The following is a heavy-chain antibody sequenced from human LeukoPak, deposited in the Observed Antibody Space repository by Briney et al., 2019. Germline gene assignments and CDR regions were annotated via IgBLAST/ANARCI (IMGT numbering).Heavy chain of an antibody. Sequence: QPGRSLRLSCAASGFTFSSYGMHWVRQAPGKGLEWVAVISYDGSNKYYADSVKGRFTISRDNSKNTLYLQMNSLRAEDTAVYYCARDRGGSDYGYWGQGTLVTVSS. D-gene: IGHD1-26*01. CDR3: ARDRGGSDYGY. CDR1: GFTFSSYG. V-gene: IGHV3-30*03. J-gene: IGHJ4*02. CDR2: ISYDGSNK.